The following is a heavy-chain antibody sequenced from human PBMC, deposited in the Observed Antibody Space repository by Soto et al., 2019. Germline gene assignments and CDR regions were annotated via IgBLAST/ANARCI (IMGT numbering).Heavy chain of an antibody. V-gene: IGHV4-39*01. CDR1: GGSISSSSHY. CDR3: ARHGNTVTTGYYYGMDV. Sequence: PETLSLTCTVSGGSISSSSHYLGWIRQPPGKGLEWIGTIYYSGSTYYNPSLKSRVTISVDTSKNQFSLKLSSVTATDTAVYYCARHGNTVTTGYYYGMDVWGQGTTVT. J-gene: IGHJ6*02. CDR2: IYYSGST. D-gene: IGHD4-17*01.